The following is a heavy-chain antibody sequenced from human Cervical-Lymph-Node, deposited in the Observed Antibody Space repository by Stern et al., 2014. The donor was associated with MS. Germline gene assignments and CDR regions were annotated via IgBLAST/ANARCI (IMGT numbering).Heavy chain of an antibody. CDR3: ASLAASGTSWFDP. Sequence: EVQLEESGGGLVQPGTSLRLSCAASGFTFDDYDMHWVRQAPGKGLELVSGISWNSGSFGYADSVRGRFTITRDNAKKALYLQMNSLRPEDTAIYYCASLAASGTSWFDPWGQGTLVTVSS. D-gene: IGHD6-13*01. CDR1: GFTFDDYD. CDR2: ISWNSGSF. J-gene: IGHJ5*02. V-gene: IGHV3-9*01.